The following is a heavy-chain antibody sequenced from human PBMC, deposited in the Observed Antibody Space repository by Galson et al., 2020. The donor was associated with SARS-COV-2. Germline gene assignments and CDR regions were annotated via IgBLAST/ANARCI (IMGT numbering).Heavy chain of an antibody. CDR3: ARPESGLENVHYYGMDV. J-gene: IGHJ6*02. D-gene: IGHD1-1*01. CDR2: ISYDGSYK. Sequence: QAGGSLRLSCTASGFTFSTYGIHWVRQAPGKGLEWVAVISYDGSYKYYADPVKGRFTISRDNSKNMLYLQMNSLRPEDTAVYYCARPESGLENVHYYGMDVWGQGTAVTVSS. V-gene: IGHV3-30*19. CDR1: GFTFSTYG.